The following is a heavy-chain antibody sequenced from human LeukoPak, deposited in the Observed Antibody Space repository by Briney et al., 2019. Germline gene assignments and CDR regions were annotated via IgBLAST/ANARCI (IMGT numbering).Heavy chain of an antibody. Sequence: SVKVSCKASGGTFSSYAISWVRQAPGQGLEWMGGIIPIFGTANYAQKFQGRVTITADESTSTVYMELSSLRSEDTAVYYCTRVAAVIGSRYFENWGQGTLVTVSS. CDR1: GGTFSSYA. V-gene: IGHV1-69*13. J-gene: IGHJ4*02. D-gene: IGHD2-2*01. CDR3: TRVAAVIGSRYFEN. CDR2: IIPIFGTA.